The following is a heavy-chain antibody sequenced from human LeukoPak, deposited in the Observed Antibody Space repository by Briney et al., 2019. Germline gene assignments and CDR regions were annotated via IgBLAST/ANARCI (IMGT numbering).Heavy chain of an antibody. CDR2: IFSSGNT. J-gene: IGHJ4*02. Sequence: GGSLRLSCAVSEFTVSGFYMSWVRRAPGKGLEWVSTIFSSGNTYYADSVQGRFFISRDSSKNTVYLQMNSLRAEDTAMYYCARDAPEAVALQFDYWGQGTLVTVSS. V-gene: IGHV3-53*01. CDR1: EFTVSGFY. D-gene: IGHD4-23*01. CDR3: ARDAPEAVALQFDY.